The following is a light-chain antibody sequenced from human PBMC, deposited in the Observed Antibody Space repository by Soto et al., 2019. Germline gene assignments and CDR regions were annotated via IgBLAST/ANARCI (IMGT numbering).Light chain of an antibody. CDR2: GTS. CDR1: ASNIGANYD. J-gene: IGLJ3*02. V-gene: IGLV1-40*01. Sequence: QSVLTQPPSVSGAPGQRVTISCTGGASNIGANYDVHWYQQLPGTAPKLLIYGTSNRPSGVPDRFSGSKSANSASLAISGLKSEDEADYYCAAWDDGLNGWLFGGGTKLTVL. CDR3: AAWDDGLNGWL.